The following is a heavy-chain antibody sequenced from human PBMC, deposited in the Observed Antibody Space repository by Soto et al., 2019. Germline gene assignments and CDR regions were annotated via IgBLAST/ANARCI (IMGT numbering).Heavy chain of an antibody. Sequence: SETLSLTCTVSGGSISSYYWSWIRQPPGKGLEWIGYTHYSGSTNYNPSLKSRVTISVDTSKNQFSLKLSSVTAADTAVYYCARRYGASFDYWGQGTLVTVSS. CDR3: ARRYGASFDY. V-gene: IGHV4-59*01. CDR2: THYSGST. D-gene: IGHD4-17*01. J-gene: IGHJ4*02. CDR1: GGSISSYY.